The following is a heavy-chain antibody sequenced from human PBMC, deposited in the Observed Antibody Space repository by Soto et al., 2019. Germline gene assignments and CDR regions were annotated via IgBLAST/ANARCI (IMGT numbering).Heavy chain of an antibody. V-gene: IGHV5-51*01. Sequence: GESLKISCKGSGFTFTSYWIAWVRQMPGKGLEWMGIIYPGDSDSSYSPSFQGQVTISADKSISTAYLQWSSLKASDTAMYYCASSGTYSSSWYAAGYWGQGTLGTVSS. CDR3: ASSGTYSSSWYAAGY. D-gene: IGHD6-13*01. CDR1: GFTFTSYW. J-gene: IGHJ4*02. CDR2: IYPGDSDS.